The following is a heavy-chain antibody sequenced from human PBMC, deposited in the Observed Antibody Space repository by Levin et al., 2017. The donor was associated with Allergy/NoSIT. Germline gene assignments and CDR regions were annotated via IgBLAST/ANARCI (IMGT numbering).Heavy chain of an antibody. CDR2: LSGNSDRA. CDR1: GFTFSIYA. Sequence: GGSLRLSCAASGFTFSIYAMSWVRQAPGKGLEWVSVLSGNSDRAYYADSVKGRFTISRDNSKNTVYLQMNSLRVEDTAKYYCAQNWNLDSWGQGTLVTVSS. J-gene: IGHJ4*02. D-gene: IGHD1-1*01. CDR3: AQNWNLDS. V-gene: IGHV3-23*01.